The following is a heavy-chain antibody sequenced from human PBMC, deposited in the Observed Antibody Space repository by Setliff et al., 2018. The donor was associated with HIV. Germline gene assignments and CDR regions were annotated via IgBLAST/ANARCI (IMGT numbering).Heavy chain of an antibody. CDR1: GFTFNSYW. J-gene: IGHJ4*02. CDR2: VNNDGTDT. Sequence: GGSLRLSCVASGFTFNSYWMYWVRQAPGKGLVCVSRVNNDGTDTIYADSVKGRFTISRDNAKSTVYLQMGSLRAEDTAVYYCAKCGGVTCYSASWYFDYWGQGTLVTVSS. V-gene: IGHV3-74*01. D-gene: IGHD2-15*01. CDR3: AKCGGVTCYSASWYFDY.